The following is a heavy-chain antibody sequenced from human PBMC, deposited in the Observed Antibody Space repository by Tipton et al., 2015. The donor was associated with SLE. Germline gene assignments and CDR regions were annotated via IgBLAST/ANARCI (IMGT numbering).Heavy chain of an antibody. CDR2: THTGGST. Sequence: TLSLTCTVSGGSISSYYWSWIRLTSGERLGWIGYTHTGGSTNYNPPLKSRVSISVDTSKNQFSLKLTSVTAADTGVYYCASGGYYGSGSYYGGWFDPWGQGTLVTVSS. J-gene: IGHJ5*02. D-gene: IGHD3-10*01. CDR3: ASGGYYGSGSYYGGWFDP. CDR1: GGSISSYY. V-gene: IGHV4-4*08.